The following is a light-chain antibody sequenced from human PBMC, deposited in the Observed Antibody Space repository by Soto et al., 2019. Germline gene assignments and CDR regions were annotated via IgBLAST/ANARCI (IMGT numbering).Light chain of an antibody. Sequence: QSVLTQPRSVSGSPGQSVTISCSGTSIDVDDYVSWYQQHPGKAPKVIIYDVTERPSGVPDRFSGSKSGNAASLTVSGLQAEDKADYYCCAHVGSSTYVFGSGTQLTVL. CDR3: CAHVGSSTYV. CDR1: SIDVDDY. V-gene: IGLV2-11*01. CDR2: DVT. J-gene: IGLJ6*01.